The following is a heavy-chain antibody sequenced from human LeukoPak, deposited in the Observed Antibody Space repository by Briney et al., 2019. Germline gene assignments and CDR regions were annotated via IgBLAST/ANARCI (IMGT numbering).Heavy chain of an antibody. CDR3: ARGGKYYDILTGYYGMDV. Sequence: SETLSLTCTVSGGSVSSGSYYWSWIRQPPGKGLEWIGYIYYSGSTNYNPSLKSRVTISVDTSKNQFSLKLSSVTAADTAVYYCARGGKYYDILTGYYGMDVWGKGTTVTVSS. D-gene: IGHD3-9*01. CDR2: IYYSGST. CDR1: GGSVSSGSYY. V-gene: IGHV4-61*01. J-gene: IGHJ6*04.